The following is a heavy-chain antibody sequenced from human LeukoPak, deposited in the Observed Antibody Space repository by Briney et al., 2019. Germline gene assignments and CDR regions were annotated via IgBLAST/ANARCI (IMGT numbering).Heavy chain of an antibody. D-gene: IGHD4-11*01. CDR3: ARRGTDYCTPSSCHPNWFAP. CDR1: GFIFSDYH. CDR2: IDGSSSRT. J-gene: IGHJ5*02. V-gene: IGHV3-11*03. Sequence: GGSLRLSCEASGFIFSDYHMSWMRQAPGKGLEWLSYIDGSSSRTNYADSVKGRFTISRDNVKNSLYLQMNSLRAEDTAVYFCARRGTDYCTPSSCHPNWFAPWGQGTQVTVSS.